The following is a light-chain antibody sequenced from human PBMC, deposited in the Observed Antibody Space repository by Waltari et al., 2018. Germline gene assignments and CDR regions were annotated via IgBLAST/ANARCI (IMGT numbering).Light chain of an antibody. Sequence: SYELTQPPSVSVSPGQTAKIPCSGDALPKQYTYWYQQKPGQAPLLVIYKDPTRPSGIPERFSGSSSGTTVTLTISGVQAEDEADYYCLSAYSGGSQGVFGGGTKLTVL. CDR2: KDP. CDR3: LSAYSGGSQGV. J-gene: IGLJ2*01. V-gene: IGLV3-25*03. CDR1: ALPKQY.